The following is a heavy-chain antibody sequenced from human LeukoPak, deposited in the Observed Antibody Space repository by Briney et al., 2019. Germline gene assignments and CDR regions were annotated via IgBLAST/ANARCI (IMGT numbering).Heavy chain of an antibody. J-gene: IGHJ2*01. CDR2: INPNSGGT. Sequence: ASVKVSCKASGYTFTSYGISWVRQAPGQGLEWMGWINPNSGGTHYAQKFQDWVTMTRDVSISTAYMELNRLKSDDTAVYYCARSGDGDRSPLGDWFFDLWGRGTLVTVSS. CDR3: ARSGDGDRSPLGDWFFDL. V-gene: IGHV1-2*04. D-gene: IGHD4-17*01. CDR1: GYTFTSYG.